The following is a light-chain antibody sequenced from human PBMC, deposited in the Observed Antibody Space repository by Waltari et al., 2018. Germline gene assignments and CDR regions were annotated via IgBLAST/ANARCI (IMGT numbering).Light chain of an antibody. J-gene: IGLJ3*02. CDR2: EDR. V-gene: IGLV3-21*03. Sequence: SYVLTQPPSVSVAPGNTATITCGGTNIGSKDVHWYHQKPGQAPMRVVQEDRDRPSGIPDRFSGANSGNTATLTISRVEGGDEADYYCQVWDRSDDQWVFGGGTKLTVL. CDR3: QVWDRSDDQWV. CDR1: NIGSKD.